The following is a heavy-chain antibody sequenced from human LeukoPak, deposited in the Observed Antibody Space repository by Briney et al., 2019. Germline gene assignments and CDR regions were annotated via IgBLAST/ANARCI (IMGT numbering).Heavy chain of an antibody. Sequence: GGSLRLSCAASGFTFSNYGMNWVRQAPGKGLEWVSAISGSGHNTYYADSVKGRFTISRDNAKNSLYLQMNSLRAEGTAVYYCPLELGEGFDYWGQGTLVTVSS. V-gene: IGHV3-23*01. CDR2: ISGSGHNT. CDR3: PLELGEGFDY. J-gene: IGHJ4*02. D-gene: IGHD1-7*01. CDR1: GFTFSNYG.